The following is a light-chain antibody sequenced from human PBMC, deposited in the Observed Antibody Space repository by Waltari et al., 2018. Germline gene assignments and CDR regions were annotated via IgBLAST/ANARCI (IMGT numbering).Light chain of an antibody. J-gene: IGLJ1*01. CDR1: SSDVGSYGL. CDR3: ISYTSRATAYV. V-gene: IGLV2-14*01. CDR2: EFN. Sequence: QSALTQPASVSGSPGQSITISCTGTSSDVGSYGLVSWYQQQPGKAPKLIIYEFNKRPSGVSSRFSGSRSANTASLTISGLQAEDESDYYCISYTSRATAYVFGSGTTVTVL.